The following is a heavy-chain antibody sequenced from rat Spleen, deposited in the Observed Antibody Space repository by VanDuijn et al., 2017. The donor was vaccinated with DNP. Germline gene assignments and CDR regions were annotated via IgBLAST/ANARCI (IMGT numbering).Heavy chain of an antibody. V-gene: IGHV5-22*01. CDR1: GFTFSDYN. D-gene: IGHD1-10*01. Sequence: EVQLVESAGGFVQPGRSLKLSCAASGFTFSDYNMAWVRQAPKRGLEWVAYIRYDGGTTKYGDSVKGRFTISRDNAKNTLYLQMNSLRSEDMATYYCARPIYNNHGGFAYWGQGTLVTVSS. CDR3: ARPIYNNHGGFAY. J-gene: IGHJ3*01. CDR2: IRYDGGTT.